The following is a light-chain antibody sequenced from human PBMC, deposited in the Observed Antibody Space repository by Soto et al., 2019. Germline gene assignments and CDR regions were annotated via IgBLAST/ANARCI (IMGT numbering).Light chain of an antibody. CDR3: QQYNSWPPTWT. Sequence: EIGMTQSPATLSVSPGDRATLSCRASQRVSSNLAWYQQKPGQAPRLLIYGASTRATGIPASFSGSGTGTEFTLSLSRMQSEEFAVYYSQQYNSWPPTWTFGQGTKVDIK. CDR1: QRVSSN. V-gene: IGKV3-15*01. CDR2: GAS. J-gene: IGKJ1*01.